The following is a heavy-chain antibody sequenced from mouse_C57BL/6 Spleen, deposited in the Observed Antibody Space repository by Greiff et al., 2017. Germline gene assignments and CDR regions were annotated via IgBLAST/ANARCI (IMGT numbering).Heavy chain of an antibody. CDR2: IYPGDGDT. Sequence: QVQLQQSGPELVKPGASVKISCKASGYAFSSSWMNWVKQRPGKGLEWIGRIYPGDGDTNYNGKFKGKATLTADKSSSTAYMQLSSLTSEDSAVXFCARGRDYGSLGYFDYWGQGTTLTVSS. V-gene: IGHV1-82*01. D-gene: IGHD2-4*01. CDR3: ARGRDYGSLGYFDY. J-gene: IGHJ2*01. CDR1: GYAFSSSW.